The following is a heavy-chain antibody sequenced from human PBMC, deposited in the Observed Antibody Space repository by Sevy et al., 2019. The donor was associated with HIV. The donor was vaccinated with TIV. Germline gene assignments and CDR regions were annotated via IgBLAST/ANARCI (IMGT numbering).Heavy chain of an antibody. CDR1: GYTFTSYD. V-gene: IGHV1-8*01. D-gene: IGHD6-19*01. Sequence: ASVKVSCKASGYTFTSYDINWVRQATGQGLEWMGWMNPNSGNTGYAQKFQGRVTMTRNTSISTAYMELSSLRSEDTAVYYCARSIRRGIAVARMGSYYYGMDVWGQGTTVTVSS. J-gene: IGHJ6*02. CDR2: MNPNSGNT. CDR3: ARSIRRGIAVARMGSYYYGMDV.